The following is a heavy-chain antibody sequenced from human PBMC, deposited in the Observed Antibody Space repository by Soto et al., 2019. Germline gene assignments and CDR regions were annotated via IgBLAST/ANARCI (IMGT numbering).Heavy chain of an antibody. D-gene: IGHD3-22*01. CDR2: ISAYNGNT. CDR1: GYTFTSYG. CDR3: ARVRSYYDSSGFGLDYYYGMDV. J-gene: IGHJ6*02. V-gene: IGHV1-18*01. Sequence: SLKVSCKASGYTFTSYGIIWVRQAPGQGLEWMGWISAYNGNTNYAQKLQGRVTMTTDTSTSTAYMELRSLRSDDTAVYYCARVRSYYDSSGFGLDYYYGMDVWGQGTTVTVSS.